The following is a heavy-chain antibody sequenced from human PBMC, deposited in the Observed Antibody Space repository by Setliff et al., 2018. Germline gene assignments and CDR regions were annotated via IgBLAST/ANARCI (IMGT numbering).Heavy chain of an antibody. V-gene: IGHV4-59*11. Sequence: SETLSLTCSVSGGSIDSHYWSWSRQPPGKGLEWIGSIYYSWNTNYNPSLKSRVTISIDTSKNQFSLKLSSVTAADTAVYHCARGKTFFGAFICAFDIWGQGRMVPVSS. D-gene: IGHD3-3*01. CDR2: IYYSWNT. J-gene: IGHJ3*02. CDR3: ARGKTFFGAFICAFDI. CDR1: GGSIDSHY.